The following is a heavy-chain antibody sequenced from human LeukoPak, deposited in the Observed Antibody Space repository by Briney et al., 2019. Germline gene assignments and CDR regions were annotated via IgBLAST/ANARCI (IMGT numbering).Heavy chain of an antibody. CDR2: IYYSGST. V-gene: IGHV4-59*11. CDR3: ARQRTYYDFWSGSVGYHMDV. D-gene: IGHD3-3*01. Sequence: ASGTLSLTCTVSGGSISSHYWSWIRQPPGKGLEWIGYIYYSGSTNYNPSLKSRVTISVDTSKNQFSLKLSSVTAADTAVYYCARQRTYYDFWSGSVGYHMDVWGKGTTVTVSS. CDR1: GGSISSHY. J-gene: IGHJ6*03.